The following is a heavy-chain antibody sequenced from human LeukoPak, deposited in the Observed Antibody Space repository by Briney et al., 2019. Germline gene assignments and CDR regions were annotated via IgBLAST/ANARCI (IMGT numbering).Heavy chain of an antibody. CDR2: IYSGGST. Sequence: GGSLRLSCVASGFTVSSNYMSWVCQAPAKGLEWVSVIYSGGSTYYADSGKGRFTISRDNSKNTLYLQMNSLRAEDTAVYYCASGSGSYRTPYYYMDVWGTGTTVTVSS. CDR3: ASGSGSYRTPYYYMDV. J-gene: IGHJ6*03. D-gene: IGHD3-10*01. CDR1: GFTVSSNY. V-gene: IGHV3-53*01.